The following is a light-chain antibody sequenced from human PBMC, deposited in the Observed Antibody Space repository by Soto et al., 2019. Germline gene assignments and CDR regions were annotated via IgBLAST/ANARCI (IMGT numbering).Light chain of an antibody. Sequence: EIVLTQSPGTLSLSPGERTNLSCRASQSVSSSYLAWYQQKPGQAPRLLIYGASSRATGIPDRFSGSGSGTDFTLTISRLEPEDFAVYYCQQYGSSSVTFGQGTKVDIK. CDR2: GAS. CDR1: QSVSSSY. CDR3: QQYGSSSVT. V-gene: IGKV3-20*01. J-gene: IGKJ1*01.